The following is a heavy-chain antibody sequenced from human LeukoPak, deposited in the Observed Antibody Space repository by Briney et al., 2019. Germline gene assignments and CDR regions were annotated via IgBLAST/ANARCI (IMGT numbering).Heavy chain of an antibody. V-gene: IGHV4-39*07. D-gene: IGHD4-17*01. J-gene: IGHJ4*02. CDR2: IYYSGST. CDR1: GGSISSSSYY. CDR3: ARAGRYGSGYFDY. Sequence: SETLSLTCTVSGGSISSSSYYWGWIRQPPGKGLEWIGSIYYSGSTYYNPSLKSRVTISVDTSKNQFSLKLSSVTAADTAVYYCARAGRYGSGYFDYWGQGTLVTVSP.